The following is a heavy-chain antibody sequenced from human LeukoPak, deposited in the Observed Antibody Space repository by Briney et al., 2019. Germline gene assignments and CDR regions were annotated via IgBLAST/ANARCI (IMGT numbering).Heavy chain of an antibody. CDR2: ISYDGSNK. J-gene: IGHJ4*02. CDR3: ANNAIEYQLLYVDY. Sequence: GRSLRLSCAASGFTFSNYGMHWVRQAPGKGLEWVAVISYDGSNKSYADSVKGRFTISRDNSKNTLYLQMNSLRAEDTAVYYCANNAIEYQLLYVDYWGQGTLVTVSS. CDR1: GFTFSNYG. D-gene: IGHD2-2*01. V-gene: IGHV3-30*18.